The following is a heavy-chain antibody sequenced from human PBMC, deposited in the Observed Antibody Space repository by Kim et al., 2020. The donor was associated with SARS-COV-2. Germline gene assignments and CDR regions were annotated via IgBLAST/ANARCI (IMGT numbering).Heavy chain of an antibody. CDR3: AKEAAAATGGFDY. CDR2: IWYDGSNK. V-gene: IGHV3-33*06. Sequence: GGSLRLSCAASGFTFSSYGMHWVRQAPGKGLEWVAVIWYDGSNKYYADSVKGRFTISRDNSKNTLYLQMNSLRAEDTAVYYCAKEAAAATGGFDYWGQGTLVTVSS. J-gene: IGHJ4*02. D-gene: IGHD6-13*01. CDR1: GFTFSSYG.